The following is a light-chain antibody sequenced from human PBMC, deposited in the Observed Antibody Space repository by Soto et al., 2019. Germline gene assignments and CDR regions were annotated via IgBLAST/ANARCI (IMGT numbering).Light chain of an antibody. CDR3: LQVYSFPRT. J-gene: IGKJ1*01. V-gene: IGKV1-39*01. CDR1: QSINSF. Sequence: DIQMTQSPSSLSASVGNRVTITCRASQSINSFLNWYQQKPGKAPKLLIYAASSLQSGVPSRFSGSGSGTEFILTINNLQPEDFASYFCLQVYSFPRTFGLGTKVDI. CDR2: AAS.